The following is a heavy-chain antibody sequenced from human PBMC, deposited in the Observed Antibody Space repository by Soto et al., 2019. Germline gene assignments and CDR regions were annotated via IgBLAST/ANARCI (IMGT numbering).Heavy chain of an antibody. CDR3: AKVSRIVLVPEWFDP. CDR2: ISGSGGST. V-gene: IGHV3-23*01. D-gene: IGHD2-2*01. Sequence: EVPLLESGGGLVQPGGSLRLSCAASGFTFSSYAMSWVRQAPGKGLEWVSAISGSGGSTYYADSVKGRFTISRDNSKNTLYLQMNSLRAEDTAVYYCAKVSRIVLVPEWFDPWGQGTLVTVSS. J-gene: IGHJ5*02. CDR1: GFTFSSYA.